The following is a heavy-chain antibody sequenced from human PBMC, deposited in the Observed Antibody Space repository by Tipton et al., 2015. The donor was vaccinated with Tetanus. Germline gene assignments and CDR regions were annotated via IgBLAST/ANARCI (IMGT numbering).Heavy chain of an antibody. CDR1: GYSISSGYF. D-gene: IGHD4-11*01. CDR2: IFHSGTT. CDR3: ARARGRNYVRYFDY. Sequence: TLSLTCAVSGYSISSGYFWGWIRQPPGKGLEWIGSIFHSGTTYDNPSLKSRVTISVDTSKNQFSRKLSSVTAADTAVYYCARARGRNYVRYFDYWGQGSLVTVSS. V-gene: IGHV4-38-2*01. J-gene: IGHJ4*02.